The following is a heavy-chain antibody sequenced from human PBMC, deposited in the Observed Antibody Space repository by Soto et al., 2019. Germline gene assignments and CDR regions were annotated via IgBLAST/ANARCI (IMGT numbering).Heavy chain of an antibody. V-gene: IGHV1-69*01. J-gene: IGHJ5*02. CDR3: AREVGATLNWFDP. D-gene: IGHD1-26*01. Sequence: QVQLVQSGAEVKKPGSSVKVSCKASGGTFSSYAISWVRQAPGQGLEWMGGIIPIFGTANYAQTIQGRVTITADESTSTAYMELSRLRSEEPAVYYCAREVGATLNWFDPWGQGNLVTVSS. CDR1: GGTFSSYA. CDR2: IIPIFGTA.